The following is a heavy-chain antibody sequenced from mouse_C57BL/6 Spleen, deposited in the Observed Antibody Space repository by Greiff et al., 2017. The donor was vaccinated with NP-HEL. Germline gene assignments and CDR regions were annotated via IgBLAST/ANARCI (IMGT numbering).Heavy chain of an antibody. CDR3: ARCPPITTVVATRYCDV. V-gene: IGHV1-82*01. CDR1: GYAFSSSW. Sequence: VQLQQSGPELVKPGASVKISCKASGYAFSSSWMNWVKQRPGKGLEWIGRIYPGDGDTNYNGKFKGKATLTADKSSSTAYMQLSSLTSEDSAVYFCARCPPITTVVATRYCDVWGTGTTVTVSS. CDR2: IYPGDGDT. J-gene: IGHJ1*03. D-gene: IGHD1-1*01.